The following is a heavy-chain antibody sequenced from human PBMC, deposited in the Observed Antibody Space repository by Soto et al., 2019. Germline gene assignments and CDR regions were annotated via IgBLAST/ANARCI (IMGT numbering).Heavy chain of an antibody. V-gene: IGHV3-23*01. CDR2: ISGSGGST. D-gene: IGHD4-4*01. J-gene: IGHJ4*02. Sequence: SGGSLRLSCAASGFSISSYSMSWERQAPGKGLEWVSAISGSGGSTYYADSVKGRFTISRDNSKNTLYLQMNSLRAEDTAVYYSAKDALYSNHVIDYWGQGTLVPFS. CDR3: AKDALYSNHVIDY. CDR1: GFSISSYS.